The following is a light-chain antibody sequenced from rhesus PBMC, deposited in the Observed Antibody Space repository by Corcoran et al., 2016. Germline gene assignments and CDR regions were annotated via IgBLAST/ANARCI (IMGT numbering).Light chain of an antibody. CDR2: YAS. CDR3: LHNTYPYC. Sequence: DIQMIQSPSSLSASVGATVTITCRASQGISNYLAWYKQKTGKVPRPLIFYASNLETGVPSRFSGSGSRTDFPLTIIILQPGDFSTYYYLHNTYPYCFGQWTKVEIK. CDR1: QGISNY. V-gene: IGKV1S14*01. J-gene: IGKJ2*01.